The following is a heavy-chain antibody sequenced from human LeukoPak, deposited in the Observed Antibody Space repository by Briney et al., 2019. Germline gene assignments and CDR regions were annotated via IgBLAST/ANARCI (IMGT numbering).Heavy chain of an antibody. CDR2: IIPILGIA. CDR1: GGTFSSYA. V-gene: IGHV1-69*04. J-gene: IGHJ4*02. CDR3: ARVCMGDYYDSSGWCDFDY. Sequence: SVKVSCKASGGTFSSYAISWVRQAPGQGLEWMGRIIPILGIANYAQKFQGRVTITADKSTSTAHMELSSLRSEDTAVYYCARVCMGDYYDSSGWCDFDYWGQGTLVTVSS. D-gene: IGHD3-22*01.